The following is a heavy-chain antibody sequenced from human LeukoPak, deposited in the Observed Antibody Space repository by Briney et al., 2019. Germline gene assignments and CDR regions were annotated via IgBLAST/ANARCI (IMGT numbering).Heavy chain of an antibody. V-gene: IGHV3-21*01. D-gene: IGHD6-13*01. CDR1: GFTFSSYS. CDR2: ISSSSSYI. CDR3: CYSSSWYWSD. J-gene: IGHJ4*02. Sequence: PGGSLRLSCAASGFTFSSYSMNWVSQAPGKGLEWVSSISSSSSYIYYADSVKGRFTISRDNAKNSLYLQMNSLRAEDTAVYYCCYSSSWYWSDWGQGTLVTVSS.